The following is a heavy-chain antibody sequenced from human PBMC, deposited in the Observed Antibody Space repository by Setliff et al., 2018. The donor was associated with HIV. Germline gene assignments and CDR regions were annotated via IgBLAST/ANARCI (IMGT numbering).Heavy chain of an antibody. J-gene: IGHJ6*03. CDR3: ARVSRLGDSYGYYYYYMDV. D-gene: IGHD3-10*01. CDR2: IHYSGNT. Sequence: PEETLSLTCTVSGGSISTYSWSWIRQPPGKGLEWIGYIHYSGNTKYNPSLKSRVAISLDTSKKQFSLKLSSVTAADTSVYYCARVSRLGDSYGYYYYYMDVWGKGTTVTVSS. CDR1: GGSISTYS. V-gene: IGHV4-59*01.